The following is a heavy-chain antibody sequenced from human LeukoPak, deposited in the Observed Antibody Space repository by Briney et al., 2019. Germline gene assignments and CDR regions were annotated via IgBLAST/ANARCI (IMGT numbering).Heavy chain of an antibody. CDR3: AKRLGYNFDY. D-gene: IGHD5-18*01. CDR1: GLTFSNHA. J-gene: IGHJ4*02. V-gene: IGHV3-23*01. CDR2: TSGSGTTT. Sequence: PGRPLRLSCAASGLTFSNHAMSGVRQAPGKGWKGVSATSGSGTTTSYADSVKGRFTISRDNSKNTLYLQVNSLRAEDTAIYYCAKRLGYNFDYWGQGTLVTVSA.